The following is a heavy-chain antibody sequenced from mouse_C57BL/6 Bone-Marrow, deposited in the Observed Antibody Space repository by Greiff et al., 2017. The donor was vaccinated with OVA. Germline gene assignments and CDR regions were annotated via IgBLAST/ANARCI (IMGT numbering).Heavy chain of an antibody. CDR3: TRSYSNYGDFDY. CDR2: IDPETGGT. CDR1: GYTFTDYE. J-gene: IGHJ2*01. D-gene: IGHD2-5*01. V-gene: IGHV1-15*01. Sequence: QVQLQQSGAELVRPGASVTLSCKASGYTFTDYEMHWVKQTPVHGLEWIGAIDPETGGTAYNQKFKGKAILTADKSSSTAYMELRSLTSEDSAVYYCTRSYSNYGDFDYWGQGTTLTVSS.